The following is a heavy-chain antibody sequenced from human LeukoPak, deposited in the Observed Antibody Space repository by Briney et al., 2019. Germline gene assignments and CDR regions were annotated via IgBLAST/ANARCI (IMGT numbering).Heavy chain of an antibody. J-gene: IGHJ5*02. Sequence: ASETLSLTCAVYDGSFSGFYWSWIRQSPGMRLDWIGEINHRGNTDSNPSLKSRVTISVDRSKNHYYLNLTSVTAADTAMYFCARKSAGTGNWFDPWGQGTLVTVSS. CDR2: INHRGNT. CDR1: DGSFSGFY. D-gene: IGHD6-13*01. V-gene: IGHV4-34*01. CDR3: ARKSAGTGNWFDP.